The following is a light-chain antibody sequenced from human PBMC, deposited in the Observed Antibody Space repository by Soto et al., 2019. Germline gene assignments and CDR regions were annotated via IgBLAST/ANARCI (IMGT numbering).Light chain of an antibody. J-gene: IGLJ1*01. CDR1: SSDVGSYNL. Sequence: QSVLTQPASVSGSPGQSITISCTGTSSDVGSYNLVSWYQQHPGKAPKLMIYEGSKRPSGVSNRFSGSKSGNTASLTISGLQAEDEADYYCSSYGSSSPFVFGTGTKVTVL. CDR2: EGS. CDR3: SSYGSSSPFV. V-gene: IGLV2-23*01.